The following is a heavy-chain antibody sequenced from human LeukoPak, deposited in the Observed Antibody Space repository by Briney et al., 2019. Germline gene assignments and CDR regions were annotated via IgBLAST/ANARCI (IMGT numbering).Heavy chain of an antibody. CDR1: GGTFSSYG. D-gene: IGHD6-19*01. CDR3: ARGLYSSGWPRVNWFDP. CDR2: ISAYNGNT. J-gene: IGHJ5*02. Sequence: GASVKVSCKASGGTFSSYGISWVRQAPGQGLEWMGWISAYNGNTNYAQKLQGRVTMTTDTSTSTAYMELRSLRSDDTAVYYCARGLYSSGWPRVNWFDPWGQGTLVTVSS. V-gene: IGHV1-18*01.